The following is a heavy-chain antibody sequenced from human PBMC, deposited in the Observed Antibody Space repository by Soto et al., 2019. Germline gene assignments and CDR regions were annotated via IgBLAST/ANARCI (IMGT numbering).Heavy chain of an antibody. J-gene: IGHJ6*02. CDR1: VYTFTSYA. CDR2: INAGNGNP. V-gene: IGHV1-3*01. Sequence: ASVKVSCKPSVYTFTSYAMHWVRQAPGQRLEWMGWINAGNGNPKYSQKFQGRVTITRDTSASTAYMELSRLRAEDTAVNYCARAYGGNSDYYYYYGMDVWGQGTTVTVSS. D-gene: IGHD2-21*02. CDR3: ARAYGGNSDYYYYYGMDV.